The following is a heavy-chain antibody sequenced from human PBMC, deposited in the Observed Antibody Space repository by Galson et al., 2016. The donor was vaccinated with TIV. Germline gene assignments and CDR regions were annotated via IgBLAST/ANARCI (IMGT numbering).Heavy chain of an antibody. D-gene: IGHD3-10*01. Sequence: LSLTCTVWGGSFSSGTNSWSWIRQPPGKGLEWIGCIHYSGTSVYNPSLKSRVTISVDTSKSQVSLTLTSVAAADTAVYYCARAPIWGARGVILFDYWGLGTLVTVSS. CDR3: ARAPIWGARGVILFDY. V-gene: IGHV4-30-4*08. J-gene: IGHJ4*02. CDR2: IHYSGTS. CDR1: GGSFSSGTNS.